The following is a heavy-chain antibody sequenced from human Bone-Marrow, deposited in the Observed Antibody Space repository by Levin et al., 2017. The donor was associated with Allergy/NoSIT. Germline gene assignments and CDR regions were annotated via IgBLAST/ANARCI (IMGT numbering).Heavy chain of an antibody. D-gene: IGHD2-2*01. CDR3: ATVSSKMEQYQLLHYFYH. Sequence: GESLKISCAASGFTFSSYAMTWVRQAPGKGLEWVSAISGSGGSTYYADSVKGRFTISRDSSKNTLYLQMNSLRAEDTAVYYCATVSSKMEQYQLLHYFYHWGQGTLVTVSS. CDR2: ISGSGGST. V-gene: IGHV3-23*01. J-gene: IGHJ4*02. CDR1: GFTFSSYA.